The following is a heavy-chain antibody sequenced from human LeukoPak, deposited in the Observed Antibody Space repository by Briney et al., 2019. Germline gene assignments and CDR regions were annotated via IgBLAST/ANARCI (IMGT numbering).Heavy chain of an antibody. Sequence: ASVKVSCKASGYTFTSYAMHWVRQAPGQRLEWMGWINAGNGNTKYSQKFQGRVTITRDTSASTAYMELSSLRSEDTAVYYCATRPLYCGGDCFPFDYWGQGTLVTVSS. CDR1: GYTFTSYA. D-gene: IGHD2-21*02. V-gene: IGHV1-3*01. CDR2: INAGNGNT. J-gene: IGHJ4*02. CDR3: ATRPLYCGGDCFPFDY.